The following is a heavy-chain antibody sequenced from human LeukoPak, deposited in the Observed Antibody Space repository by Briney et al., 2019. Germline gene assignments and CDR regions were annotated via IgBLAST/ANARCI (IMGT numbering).Heavy chain of an antibody. CDR1: GYTFTGYY. J-gene: IGHJ5*02. Sequence: ASVKVSCKASGYTFTGYYMHWVRQAPGQGLEWMGWINPNSGGTNYAQKFQGRVTMTRDTSISTAYMELSRLRSDDTAVYYCARVPHYYDSSGYYYHWFDPWGQGTLVTVSS. CDR2: INPNSGGT. CDR3: ARVPHYYDSSGYYYHWFDP. V-gene: IGHV1-2*02. D-gene: IGHD3-22*01.